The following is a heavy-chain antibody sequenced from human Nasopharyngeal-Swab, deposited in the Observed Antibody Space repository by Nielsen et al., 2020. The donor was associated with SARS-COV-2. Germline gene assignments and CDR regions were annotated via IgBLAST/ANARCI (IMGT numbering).Heavy chain of an antibody. CDR3: VCGETTPSDY. J-gene: IGHJ4*02. D-gene: IGHD2-15*01. Sequence: WSGQPPGKGLVWVSRINSDGSIIDYADSVKGRFTISRDNARNTLNLQMNSLRAEDTALYYCVCGETTPSDYWGQGTLVTVSS. V-gene: IGHV3-74*01. CDR2: INSDGSII.